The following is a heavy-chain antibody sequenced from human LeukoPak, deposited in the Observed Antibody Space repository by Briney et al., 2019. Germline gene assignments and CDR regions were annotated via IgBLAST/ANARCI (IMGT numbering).Heavy chain of an antibody. D-gene: IGHD6-13*01. CDR1: GHTFTSYG. J-gene: IGHJ6*03. CDR2: NSAYNGNT. Sequence: ASVKVSCKASGHTFTSYGISWVRQAPGRGLEWMGWNSAYNGNTNYAQKLQGRVTMTTDTSTSTAYMELRSLRSDDTAVYYCAREHSSSWPSYYYYMDVWGKGTTVTISS. V-gene: IGHV1-18*01. CDR3: AREHSSSWPSYYYYMDV.